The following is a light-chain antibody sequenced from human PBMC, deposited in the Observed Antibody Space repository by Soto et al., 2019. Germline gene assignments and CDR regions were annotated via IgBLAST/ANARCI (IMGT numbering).Light chain of an antibody. CDR3: QQFTTFPVT. CDR2: DAS. CDR1: QGIASA. J-gene: IGKJ4*02. V-gene: IGKV1-13*02. Sequence: AIQLTKSPSSLSASVGDRVTITCRPSQGIASALAWYQQRPGKPPSLLIYDASTSESGVPSRFSGSGSENDFTLTISSLQPEDFGTYSCQQFTTFPVTFGGGTRVEIK.